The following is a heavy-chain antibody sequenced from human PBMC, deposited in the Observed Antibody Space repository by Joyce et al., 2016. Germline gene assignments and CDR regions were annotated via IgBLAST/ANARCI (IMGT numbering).Heavy chain of an antibody. CDR3: AKDFDAVTYDL. D-gene: IGHD4-17*01. CDR1: GFIFGNSG. Sequence: QVQLVESGGGVVQPGKSVRLSCAGSGFIFGNSGMHGVRQGPGKGLEWVAVISYDGTSEWYADAVKGRFTVSRDNSKKTLYLQMDSLRIEDTAVYDCAKDFDAVTYDLWGQGTLVTVSS. CDR2: ISYDGTSE. V-gene: IGHV3-30*18. J-gene: IGHJ5*02.